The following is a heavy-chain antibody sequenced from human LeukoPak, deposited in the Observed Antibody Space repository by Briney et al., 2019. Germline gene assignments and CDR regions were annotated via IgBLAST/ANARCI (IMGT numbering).Heavy chain of an antibody. CDR2: INHSGTK. Sequence: PSETLSLTCALYGGSFADYYWSWVRQSPGKGLEWIGEINHSGTKRYNLSLKSRLVMSIDTSKNQFSLRLSSVTAADTATYYCARSHYYDGFDSSLGFWGQGTLVTVSS. J-gene: IGHJ4*02. V-gene: IGHV4-34*01. CDR3: ARSHYYDGFDSSLGF. D-gene: IGHD3-16*01. CDR1: GGSFADYY.